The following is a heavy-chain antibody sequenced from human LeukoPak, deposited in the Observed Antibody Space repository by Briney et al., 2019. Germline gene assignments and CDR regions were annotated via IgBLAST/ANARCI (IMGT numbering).Heavy chain of an antibody. Sequence: KPSETLSLTCTVSGGSISSYYWSWIRQPAGKGLEWIGRIYTSGSTNYNPSLKSRVTMSVDTSKNQFSLKLSSVTAADTAVYYCARGAPGDGYNYLETGNFDYWGQGTLVTVSS. J-gene: IGHJ4*02. CDR3: ARGAPGDGYNYLETGNFDY. V-gene: IGHV4-4*07. CDR2: IYTSGST. CDR1: GGSISSYY. D-gene: IGHD5-24*01.